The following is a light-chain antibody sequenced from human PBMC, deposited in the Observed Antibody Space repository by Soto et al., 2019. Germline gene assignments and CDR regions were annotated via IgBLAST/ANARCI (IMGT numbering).Light chain of an antibody. CDR2: DAS. Sequence: DIVLTQYPATLSLSPGAIATLSCRASQSVSSYLAWYQQKPGQAPRLLIYDASNRATGIPARFSGSGSGTDFTLTISSLEPEDFAVYYCQQRSNGPPITFGQGTRLEIK. J-gene: IGKJ5*01. CDR3: QQRSNGPPIT. V-gene: IGKV3-11*01. CDR1: QSVSSY.